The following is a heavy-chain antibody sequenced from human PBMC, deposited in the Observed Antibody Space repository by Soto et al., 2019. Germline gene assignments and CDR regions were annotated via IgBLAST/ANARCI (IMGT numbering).Heavy chain of an antibody. D-gene: IGHD3-22*01. V-gene: IGHV3-72*01. CDR2: TRNKANSYTT. Sequence: SLRLSCAASGFTFSDHYMDWVRQAPGKGLEWVGRTRNKANSYTTEYAASVKGRFTISRDDSKNSLYLQMNSLKTEDTAVYYCARGTHYYDSSGYYYDWYFDLWGRGTLVTVSS. J-gene: IGHJ2*01. CDR1: GFTFSDHY. CDR3: ARGTHYYDSSGYYYDWYFDL.